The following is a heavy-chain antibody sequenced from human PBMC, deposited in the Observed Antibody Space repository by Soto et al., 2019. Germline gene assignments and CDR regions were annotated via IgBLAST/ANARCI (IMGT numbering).Heavy chain of an antibody. J-gene: IGHJ3*02. Sequence: SVKVSCKASGGTFSSYAISWVRQAPGQGLEWMGGIIPIFGTAHYAQKFQGRVTITADESTSTAYMELSSLRSEDTAVYYCARGPITIFGNGAFDIWGQGTMVTVSS. CDR1: GGTFSSYA. D-gene: IGHD3-3*01. V-gene: IGHV1-69*13. CDR2: IIPIFGTA. CDR3: ARGPITIFGNGAFDI.